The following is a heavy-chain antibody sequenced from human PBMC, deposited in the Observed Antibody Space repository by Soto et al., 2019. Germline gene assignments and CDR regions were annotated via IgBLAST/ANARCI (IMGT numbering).Heavy chain of an antibody. CDR3: VRTSLVVAAATREDY. J-gene: IGHJ4*02. CDR1: GFTFSSYW. D-gene: IGHD2-15*01. CDR2: INSDGSST. Sequence: VQLVESGGGLVQPGGSLRLSCAASGFTFSSYWINWVRQAPGKGLVWVSRINSDGSSTSYADSVKGLFTISRDNAKNTLYLQMNSLRAEDTAVYYCVRTSLVVAAATREDYCGQGTLVTVSS. V-gene: IGHV3-74*01.